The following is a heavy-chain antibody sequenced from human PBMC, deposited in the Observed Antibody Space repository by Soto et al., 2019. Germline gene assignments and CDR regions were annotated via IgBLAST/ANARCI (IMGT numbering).Heavy chain of an antibody. CDR2: IYPGDSDT. J-gene: IGHJ6*02. CDR1: GCSFTSYW. D-gene: IGHD2-2*01. Sequence: GESLKISCKGSGCSFTSYWIGWVRQMPGKGLEWMGIIYPGDSDTRYSPSFQGQVTISADKSISTAYLQWSSLKASDTAMYYCARLDIVVVPAAKYYGMDVWGQGTTVTVSS. CDR3: ARLDIVVVPAAKYYGMDV. V-gene: IGHV5-51*01.